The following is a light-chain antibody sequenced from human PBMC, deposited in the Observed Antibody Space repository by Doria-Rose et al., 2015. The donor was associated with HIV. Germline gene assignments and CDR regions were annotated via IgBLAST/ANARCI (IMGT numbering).Light chain of an antibody. CDR2: DGS. CDR3: HQYGTSWT. J-gene: IGKJ1*01. Sequence: EIVLTQSPGTLSLSPGERAPLSCRASQSFSSTYLAWYQQKPGQAPSLLIYDGSTRATGIPDRFSASGSGTDFTLTINRLEPEDFAPYYCHQYGTSWTFGQGTKVEI. V-gene: IGKV3-20*01. CDR1: QSFSSTY.